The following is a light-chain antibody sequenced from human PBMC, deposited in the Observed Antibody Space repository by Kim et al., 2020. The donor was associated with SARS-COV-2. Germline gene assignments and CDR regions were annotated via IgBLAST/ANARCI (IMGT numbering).Light chain of an antibody. V-gene: IGLV2-8*01. Sequence: GPSFTISCTVTSSDVGGYNYVSWYQQHPGKAPKLIIYEVTKRPSGVPDRFSGSKSGNTASLTVSGLQAEDEADYYCSSYAGTDNLLFGGGTQLTVL. CDR3: SSYAGTDNLL. J-gene: IGLJ3*02. CDR2: EVT. CDR1: SSDVGGYNY.